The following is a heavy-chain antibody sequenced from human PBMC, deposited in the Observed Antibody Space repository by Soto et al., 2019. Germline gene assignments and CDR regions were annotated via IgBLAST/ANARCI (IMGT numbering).Heavy chain of an antibody. J-gene: IGHJ4*02. CDR2: FYYSGST. CDR1: GGNISSAGYS. CDR3: ARDDSGFSGSHYIDYFNY. Sequence: SVLMCLTCAVVGGNISSAGYSWGSNRKPPGKGLEWIGTFYYSGSTHYNPSLESRVTISVDTSKNQFSLKVSSLTAADTAVYYCARDDSGFSGSHYIDYFNYWGQGALVTVSS. V-gene: IGHV4-39*02. D-gene: IGHD1-26*01.